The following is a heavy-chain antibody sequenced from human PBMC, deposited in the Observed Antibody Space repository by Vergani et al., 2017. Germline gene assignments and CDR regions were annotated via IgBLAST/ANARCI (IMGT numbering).Heavy chain of an antibody. CDR3: VXVPLIRRGSGNYGINNYHGMYV. D-gene: IGHD3-10*01. Sequence: EGQLVESGGDWVQRGGSLRLSCAASGFISSSYWMSWVRQAPGKGLEWVANVNQDGSEKYYVDSVRGRFTISRDNAKNSIYLQMNSLRAEDTAVYFCVXVPLIRRGSGNYGINNYHGMYVLGQGTTVIVSS. V-gene: IGHV3-7*01. J-gene: IGHJ6*02. CDR1: GFISSSYW. CDR2: VNQDGSEK.